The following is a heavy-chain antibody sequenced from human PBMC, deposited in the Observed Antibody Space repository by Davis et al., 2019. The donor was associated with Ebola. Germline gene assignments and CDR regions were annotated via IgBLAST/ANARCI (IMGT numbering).Heavy chain of an antibody. CDR2: INADNGEA. CDR1: GFTFTSHT. V-gene: IGHV1-3*01. Sequence: AASVKVSCKASGFTFTSHTMHWVRQAPGQRLEWMGWINADNGEAKYSQKFQGRVTITRDTSASTAYMELSSLRSEDTAVYYCARTEYYYDSSGYYSSYFQHWGQGTLVTVSS. CDR3: ARTEYYYDSSGYYSSYFQH. D-gene: IGHD3-22*01. J-gene: IGHJ1*01.